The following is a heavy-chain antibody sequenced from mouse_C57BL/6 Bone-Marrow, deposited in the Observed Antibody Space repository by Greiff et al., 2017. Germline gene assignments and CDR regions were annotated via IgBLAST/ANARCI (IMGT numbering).Heavy chain of an antibody. D-gene: IGHD2-4*01. CDR1: GYTFTSYW. V-gene: IGHV1-50*01. CDR3: AREGLRQEAYFDY. Sequence: QVQLQQPGAELVKPGASVKLSCKASGYTFTSYWMQWVKQRPGQGLEWIGEIDPSDSYTNYNQKFKSKATLTVDTSSSTAYMQLSSRTSEDSAVYYCAREGLRQEAYFDYWGQGTTLTVSS. CDR2: IDPSDSYT. J-gene: IGHJ2*01.